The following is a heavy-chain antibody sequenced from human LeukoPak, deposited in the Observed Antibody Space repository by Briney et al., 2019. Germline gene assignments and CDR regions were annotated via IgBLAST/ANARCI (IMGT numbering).Heavy chain of an antibody. Sequence: SETLSLTCTVSGGSISSGGYYWSWIRQPPGKGLEWIGYIYHSGSTHYNPSLKSRVTISVDMSKNQFCLKLSSVTAADTAVYYCARSVVPDHDAFDIWGQGTMVTVSS. D-gene: IGHD2-2*01. CDR1: GGSISSGGYY. V-gene: IGHV4-30-2*01. CDR3: ARSVVPDHDAFDI. CDR2: IYHSGST. J-gene: IGHJ3*02.